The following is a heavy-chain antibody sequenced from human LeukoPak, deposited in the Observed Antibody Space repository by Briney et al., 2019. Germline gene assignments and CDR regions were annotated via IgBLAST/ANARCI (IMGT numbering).Heavy chain of an antibody. CDR2: INPSGGST. V-gene: IGHV1-46*01. D-gene: IGHD1-1*01. CDR1: GYTFTSYY. CDR3: ASSRAVSTTEERYYFDY. Sequence: ASVKVSCKASGYTFTSYYMHWVRQAPGQGLEWMGIINPSGGSTSYAQKFQGRVTMTRDTSTSTVYMELSSLRSEDTAVYYCASSRAVSTTEERYYFDYWGQGTLVTVSS. J-gene: IGHJ4*02.